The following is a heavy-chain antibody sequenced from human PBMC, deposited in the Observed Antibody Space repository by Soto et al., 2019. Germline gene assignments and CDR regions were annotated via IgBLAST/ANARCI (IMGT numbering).Heavy chain of an antibody. CDR2: AYYVGTS. D-gene: IGHD3-10*01. V-gene: IGHV4-39*01. CDR3: ARLPVVRGVPA. Sequence: QLHLQESGPGRVKPSETLSLTCSVSGGSISTSGSYWGWVRQAPEKGLEWIGSAYYVGTSNYNPSLKRRVAISVDTSKNQFSLKLTSVTAADTAVYYCARLPVVRGVPAWGQGPLVTVSS. J-gene: IGHJ5*02. CDR1: GGSISTSGSY.